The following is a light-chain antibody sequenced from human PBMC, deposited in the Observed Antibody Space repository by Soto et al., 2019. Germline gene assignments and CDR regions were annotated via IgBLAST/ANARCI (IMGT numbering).Light chain of an antibody. Sequence: EIQMTQSPSSLSASVGARVTITCRASQSISSYLNWYQQKPGKAPKLLIYAASSLQSGVPSRFSGSASGTEFTLTISSLQPDDFATYYCQQYNSHSTFGQGTKVDIK. CDR3: QQYNSHST. CDR2: AAS. CDR1: QSISSY. V-gene: IGKV1-39*01. J-gene: IGKJ1*01.